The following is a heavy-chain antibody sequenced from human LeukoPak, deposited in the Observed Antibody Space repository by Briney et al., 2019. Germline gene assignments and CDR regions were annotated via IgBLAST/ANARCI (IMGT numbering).Heavy chain of an antibody. CDR2: IKQDGSEK. J-gene: IGHJ5*02. CDR3: ARGCSGGSCYPRWFDP. Sequence: PGGSLRLSCAASGFTFSSYWMSWVRQAPGKGLEWVANIKQDGSEKYYVDSVKGRFTISRDNAKNSLYPQMNSLRAEDTAVYYCARGCSGGSCYPRWFDPWGQGTLVTVSS. CDR1: GFTFSSYW. V-gene: IGHV3-7*01. D-gene: IGHD2-15*01.